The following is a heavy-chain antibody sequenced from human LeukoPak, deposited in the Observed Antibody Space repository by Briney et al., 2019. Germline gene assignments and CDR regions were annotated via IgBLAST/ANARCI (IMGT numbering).Heavy chain of an antibody. Sequence: SETLSLTCTVSGGSISSYYWSWIRQPPGKGLEWIGYIYYSGSTNYNPPLKSRVTISVDTSKNQFSLKLSSVTAADTAVYYCARQLWTNFDYWGQGTLVTVSS. CDR2: IYYSGST. CDR3: ARQLWTNFDY. J-gene: IGHJ4*02. V-gene: IGHV4-59*08. D-gene: IGHD5-18*01. CDR1: GGSISSYY.